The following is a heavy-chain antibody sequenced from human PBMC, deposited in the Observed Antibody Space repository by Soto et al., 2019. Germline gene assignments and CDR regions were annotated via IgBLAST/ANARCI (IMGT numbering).Heavy chain of an antibody. J-gene: IGHJ6*02. CDR1: GGSISSSNW. V-gene: IGHV4-4*02. Sequence: PSETLSLTCAVSGGSISSSNWWSWVRQPPGKGLEWIGEIYHSGSTNYNPSLKSRVTISVDKSKNQFSLKLSSVTAADTAVYYCARAFGVVTPPMDVWGQGTTVTVSS. CDR2: IYHSGST. CDR3: ARAFGVVTPPMDV. D-gene: IGHD3-3*01.